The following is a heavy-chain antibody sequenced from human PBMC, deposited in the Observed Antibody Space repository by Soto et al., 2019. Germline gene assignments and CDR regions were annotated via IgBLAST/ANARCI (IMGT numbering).Heavy chain of an antibody. CDR2: INPSGGST. CDR1: GYTFTSYY. V-gene: IGHV1-46*01. J-gene: IGHJ5*02. Sequence: GASVKVSCKASGYTFTSYYMHWVRQAPGQGLEWMGIINPSGGSTSYAQKFQGRVTMTRDTSTSTVYMELSSLRSEDTAVYYCAGDGREDYDSWRDYYDSSGYNWFDPWGQGTLVTVSS. CDR3: AGDGREDYDSWRDYYDSSGYNWFDP. D-gene: IGHD3-22*01.